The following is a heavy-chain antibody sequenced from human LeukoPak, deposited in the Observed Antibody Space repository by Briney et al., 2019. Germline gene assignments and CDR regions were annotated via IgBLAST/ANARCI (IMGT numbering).Heavy chain of an antibody. V-gene: IGHV3-23*01. CDR2: IFPSGGEI. D-gene: IGHD7-27*01. J-gene: IGHJ4*02. CDR1: GFTFSTFA. CDR3: GRDLAWGAFDY. Sequence: GGSLRLSCVASGFTFSTFAMIWVRQPPGKGLEWVSSIFPSGGEIHYADSVRGRFTISRDTSKSTLSLQMNSLRVEDTAVYYCGRDLAWGAFDYWGQGTLVTVSS.